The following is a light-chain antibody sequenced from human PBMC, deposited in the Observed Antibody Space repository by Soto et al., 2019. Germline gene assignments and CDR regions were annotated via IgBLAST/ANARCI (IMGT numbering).Light chain of an antibody. CDR1: QSVGSSH. V-gene: IGKV3-15*01. Sequence: EIVMTQSPATLSVSPGERATLSCRASQSVGSSHLAWYQQKPGQAPSLLMYGASSRATGIPARFSGSGSGTEFTLTISSLQSEDFAVYYCQQYNNWPQTFGQGTKVDIK. J-gene: IGKJ1*01. CDR2: GAS. CDR3: QQYNNWPQT.